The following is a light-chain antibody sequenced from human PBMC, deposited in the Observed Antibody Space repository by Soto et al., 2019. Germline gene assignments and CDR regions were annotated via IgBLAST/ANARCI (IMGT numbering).Light chain of an antibody. Sequence: EIVLTQYPGTLSLSPGERATLSCRASQSVSSSYLAWYQQKPGQAPGLLIYGASSRATGIPERFSGSGSGTDFTLTISRLELEDFAVYYCQQYGSSSLVTFGPGTKVDIK. CDR2: GAS. V-gene: IGKV3-20*01. CDR1: QSVSSSY. J-gene: IGKJ3*01. CDR3: QQYGSSSLVT.